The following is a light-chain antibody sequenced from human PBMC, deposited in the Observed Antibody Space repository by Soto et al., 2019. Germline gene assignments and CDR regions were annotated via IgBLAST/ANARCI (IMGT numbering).Light chain of an antibody. CDR3: QQRSNWPSIT. CDR2: ATS. CDR1: QSISRSD. V-gene: IGKV3D-20*02. J-gene: IGKJ5*01. Sequence: PGKSATISFRASQSISRSDLAWYQHRPGQSPRLLIYATSSRATGIPDRFTGGGAGTGFTLTISRLEPEDFAVYSCQQRSNWPSITFGQGKRVAIK.